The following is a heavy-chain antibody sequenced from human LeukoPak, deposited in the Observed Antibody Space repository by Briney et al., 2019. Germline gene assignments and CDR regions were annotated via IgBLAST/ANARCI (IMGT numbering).Heavy chain of an antibody. D-gene: IGHD3-22*01. CDR3: ARDLAPNYYDSSGLYY. CDR2: INPNSGGT. CDR1: GYTFTGYY. V-gene: IGHV1-2*06. J-gene: IGHJ4*02. Sequence: ASVKVSCKASGYTFTGYYMHWVRQAPGQGLEWMGRINPNSGGTNYAQKLQGRVTMTTDTSTSTAYMELRSLRSDDTAVYYCARDLAPNYYDSSGLYYWGQGTLVTVSS.